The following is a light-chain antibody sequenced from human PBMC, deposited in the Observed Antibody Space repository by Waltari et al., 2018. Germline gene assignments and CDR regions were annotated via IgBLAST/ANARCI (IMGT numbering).Light chain of an antibody. CDR2: GQS. Sequence: SSELTQDPTVSVALGQTVRLTCQGDSLRRYYPTWYQQRPGQAPILVFYGQSSRPSGIPDRFSGSISGNTASLTITGAQAEDEADYYCHSRDSSSTRFFGGGTRLTV. CDR1: SLRRYY. V-gene: IGLV3-19*01. J-gene: IGLJ2*01. CDR3: HSRDSSSTRF.